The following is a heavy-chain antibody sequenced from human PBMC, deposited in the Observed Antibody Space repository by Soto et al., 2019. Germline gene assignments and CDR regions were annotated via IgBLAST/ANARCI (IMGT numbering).Heavy chain of an antibody. CDR2: IIPIFGTA. Sequence: QVQLVQSGAEVKKPGSSVKVSCKASGGTFSSYAISWVRQAPGQGLEWMGGIIPIFGTANYAQKFQGRVTITADESTSTAYMELSSVRSEDTGVYYCARDTPGVVVPAYIMGYGMDVWGKGTTVTVSS. CDR3: ARDTPGVVVPAYIMGYGMDV. D-gene: IGHD2-2*01. J-gene: IGHJ6*04. CDR1: GGTFSSYA. V-gene: IGHV1-69*01.